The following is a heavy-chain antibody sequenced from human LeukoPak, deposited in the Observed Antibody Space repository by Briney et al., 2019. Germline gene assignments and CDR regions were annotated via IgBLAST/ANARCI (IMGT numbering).Heavy chain of an antibody. Sequence: VGSLRLSCAASGFTFSSYAMSWVRQAPGTGLEWFSAISGSGGSRYYTDSVKGRFTSSRDNAKNTLYLQMNSLRAEDTAVYDCAKEDLVMVVAAFDYWGPGTLVTVSS. D-gene: IGHD2-15*01. CDR2: ISGSGGSR. CDR1: GFTFSSYA. V-gene: IGHV3-23*01. CDR3: AKEDLVMVVAAFDY. J-gene: IGHJ4*02.